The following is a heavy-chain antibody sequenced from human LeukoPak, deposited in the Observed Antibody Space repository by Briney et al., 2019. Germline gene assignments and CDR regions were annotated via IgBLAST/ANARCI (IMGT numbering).Heavy chain of an antibody. Sequence: ASVKVSCKASGYTFTSYAMHWVRQAPGQRLEWMGWINAGNGNTKYSQKFQGRVTIIRDTSASTAYMELSSLRSEDTAVYYCARDHVHYYDSSGYWAYWGQGTLVTVSS. CDR1: GYTFTSYA. V-gene: IGHV1-3*01. J-gene: IGHJ4*02. D-gene: IGHD3-22*01. CDR3: ARDHVHYYDSSGYWAY. CDR2: INAGNGNT.